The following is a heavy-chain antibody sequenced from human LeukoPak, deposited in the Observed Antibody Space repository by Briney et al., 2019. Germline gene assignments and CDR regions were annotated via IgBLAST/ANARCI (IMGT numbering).Heavy chain of an antibody. J-gene: IGHJ4*02. Sequence: ALVKVSCKASGYTFTSYGISWVRQAPGQGLEWMGWISAYNGNTNYAQKLQGRVTMTTDTSTSTAYMELRSLRSDDTAVYYCARDRGGYSSGWYVGNDYWGQGTLVTVSS. CDR2: ISAYNGNT. CDR1: GYTFTSYG. D-gene: IGHD6-19*01. CDR3: ARDRGGYSSGWYVGNDY. V-gene: IGHV1-18*01.